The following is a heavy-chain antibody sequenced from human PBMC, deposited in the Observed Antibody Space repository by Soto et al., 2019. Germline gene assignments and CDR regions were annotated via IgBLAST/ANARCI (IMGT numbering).Heavy chain of an antibody. D-gene: IGHD1-26*01. J-gene: IGHJ4*02. Sequence: PGGSLRLSYAASGFSFSNYGMNWVRQAPGKGLEWVSYISSSSSTIYYADSVKGRFTISRDIAKNSLYLQMNSLRDDDTAVYYCARRGWDLLNFFDYWGQGTLVTVSS. CDR1: GFSFSNYG. V-gene: IGHV3-48*02. CDR2: ISSSSSTI. CDR3: ARRGWDLLNFFDY.